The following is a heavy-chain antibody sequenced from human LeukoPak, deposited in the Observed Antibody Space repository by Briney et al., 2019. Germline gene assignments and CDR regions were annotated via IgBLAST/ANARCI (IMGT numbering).Heavy chain of an antibody. J-gene: IGHJ4*02. CDR2: MYNSGRT. CDR1: GASIRSYY. Sequence: AETHSLTCTVSGASIRSYYWSWIRQPPGRGLEWIGYMYNSGRTYYNPSLKSRVTISGDTSKDQFSLKLTSVTAADTAVYYCARLGGPAAVDYWGRGTLVT. V-gene: IGHV4-59*01. D-gene: IGHD2-2*01. CDR3: ARLGGPAAVDY.